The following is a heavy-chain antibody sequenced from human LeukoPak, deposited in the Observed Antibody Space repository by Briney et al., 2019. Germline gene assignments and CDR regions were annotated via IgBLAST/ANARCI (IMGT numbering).Heavy chain of an antibody. Sequence: GGSLRLSCAASGFTLSTYDMHWVRQAPGKGLEWVSYISSSSSNIYDADSMKGRFTISRDNAKNSLHLQMNSLRAEDTAIYYCARLPYSGYGGGRVYWGQGTLVTVSS. CDR2: ISSSSSNI. D-gene: IGHD5-12*01. V-gene: IGHV3-21*01. J-gene: IGHJ4*02. CDR3: ARLPYSGYGGGRVY. CDR1: GFTLSTYD.